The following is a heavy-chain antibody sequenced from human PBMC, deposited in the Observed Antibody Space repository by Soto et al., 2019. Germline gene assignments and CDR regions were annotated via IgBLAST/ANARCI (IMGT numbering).Heavy chain of an antibody. J-gene: IGHJ6*03. CDR2: ISSSGSTI. D-gene: IGHD2-2*01. CDR3: ARDPDIVVVPAATSLLGYMDV. V-gene: IGHV3-11*01. Sequence: GGSLRLSCAASGFTFSDYYMSWIRQAPGKGLEWVSYISSSGSTIYYADSVKGRFTISRDNAKNSLYLQMNSLRAEDTAVYYCARDPDIVVVPAATSLLGYMDVWGKGTTVTVSS. CDR1: GFTFSDYY.